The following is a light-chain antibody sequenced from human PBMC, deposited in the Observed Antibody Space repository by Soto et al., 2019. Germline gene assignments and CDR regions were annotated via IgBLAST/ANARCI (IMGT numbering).Light chain of an antibody. V-gene: IGLV2-14*01. J-gene: IGLJ1*01. Sequence: SALTQPASVSGSPGRSITISCTGTSSDVGTYNFVSWYQQHPGKAPKLMIYDVSNRPSGVSDRFSGSKSGNTASLTISGLQAEDEADYYCSSYRGSSTYVFGTGTKVTVL. CDR2: DVS. CDR3: SSYRGSSTYV. CDR1: SSDVGTYNF.